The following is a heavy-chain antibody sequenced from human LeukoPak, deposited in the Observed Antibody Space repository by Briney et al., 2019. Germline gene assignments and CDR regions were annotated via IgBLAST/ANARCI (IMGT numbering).Heavy chain of an antibody. CDR3: AREADYYMDV. J-gene: IGHJ6*03. V-gene: IGHV4-59*01. CDR1: GGSISSYY. D-gene: IGHD6-25*01. Sequence: YPSETLSLTCSVSGGSISSYYWSWIRQPPGKGLEWIGYTYYSGSTNYNPSLKSRVTISVDTSKNQFSLKLSSVTAADTAVYYCAREADYYMDVWGKGTTVTVSS. CDR2: TYYSGST.